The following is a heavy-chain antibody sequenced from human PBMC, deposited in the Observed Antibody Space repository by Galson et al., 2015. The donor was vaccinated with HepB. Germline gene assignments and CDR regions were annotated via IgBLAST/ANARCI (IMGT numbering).Heavy chain of an antibody. CDR1: GFTFSNYA. D-gene: IGHD5-12*01. V-gene: IGHV3-23*01. CDR2: ISGSGANT. CDR3: AKEGVDFGVGSTPGGAS. J-gene: IGHJ4*02. Sequence: SLRLSCAASGFTFSNYAMSWVRQAPGKGLEWVSGISGSGANTYYADFVKGRFTISRDSSENTLHLHMNSLRVEDTAVYHCAKEGVDFGVGSTPGGASWGQGTLVTVSS.